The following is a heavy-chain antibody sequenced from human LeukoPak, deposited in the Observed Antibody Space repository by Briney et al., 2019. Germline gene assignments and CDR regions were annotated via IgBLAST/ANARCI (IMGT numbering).Heavy chain of an antibody. J-gene: IGHJ6*03. CDR2: ISSSGSTI. CDR1: GFTFSDYY. V-gene: IGHV3-11*01. D-gene: IGHD1-26*01. CDR3: ARGRTWELLERDQPSTYYYYYMDV. Sequence: GGSLRLSCAASGFTFSDYYVSWIRQAPGKGLEWVSYISSSGSTIYYADSVKGRFTISRDNAKNSLYLQMNSLRAEDTAVYYCARGRTWELLERDQPSTYYYYYMDVWGKGTTVTVSS.